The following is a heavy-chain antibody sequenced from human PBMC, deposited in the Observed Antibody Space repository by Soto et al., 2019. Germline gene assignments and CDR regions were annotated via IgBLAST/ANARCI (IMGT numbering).Heavy chain of an antibody. CDR1: GGSFSGYY. V-gene: IGHV4-34*01. CDR2: INHSGST. Sequence: SETLSLTCAVYGGSFSGYYWSWIRQPPGKGLEWIGEINHSGSTNYNPSLTSRVTISVDTSKNPFSLMLSSVTAADTAVYYCARAAFYYGSGSLYYYYYGMDVWGQGTTVTVS. D-gene: IGHD3-10*01. J-gene: IGHJ6*02. CDR3: ARAAFYYGSGSLYYYYYGMDV.